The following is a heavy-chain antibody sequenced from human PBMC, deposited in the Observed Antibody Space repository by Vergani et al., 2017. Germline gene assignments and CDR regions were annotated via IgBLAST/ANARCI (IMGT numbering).Heavy chain of an antibody. D-gene: IGHD1-26*01. CDR1: GYTFRNYG. J-gene: IGHJ4*02. Sequence: QVPLVQTGAEVQKPGASVKVSCEGSGYTFRNYGISWVRQAPGEGLEWLGWISVYNGETKFAQKFQGSVTLTRETYTDTAYMEMGSLSSDDTAVYYCARDCGNSGDYNVDYWGQGTLVTVSS. CDR3: ARDCGNSGDYNVDY. V-gene: IGHV1-18*04. CDR2: ISVYNGET.